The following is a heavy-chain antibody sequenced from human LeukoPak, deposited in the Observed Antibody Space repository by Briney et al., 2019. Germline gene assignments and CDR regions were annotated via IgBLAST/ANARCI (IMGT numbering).Heavy chain of an antibody. Sequence: SETLSLTCAVSGYSISSGYSWGCIRPPPGKGLEWIGYIYYSGSTNYNPSLKSRVTIPVDTSKNQFSLKLSSVAAADTAVYYCARFGYDAFDIWGQGTMVTVSS. D-gene: IGHD3-16*01. CDR2: IYYSGST. J-gene: IGHJ3*02. CDR3: ARFGYDAFDI. CDR1: GYSISSGYS. V-gene: IGHV4-38-2*01.